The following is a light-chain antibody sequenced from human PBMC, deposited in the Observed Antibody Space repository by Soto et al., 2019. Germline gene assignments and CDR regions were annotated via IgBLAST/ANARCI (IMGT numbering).Light chain of an antibody. Sequence: QSALTQPASVSGSPGQSITISCTGTSSDVGGYNYVSWYQQHPGKAPKVMIYDVSNRPSGVSNRFSGSKSGNTASLTISGLQAEDEADYYCSSYTSSSTYVILGGGTKLTVL. J-gene: IGLJ2*01. CDR1: SSDVGGYNY. CDR2: DVS. V-gene: IGLV2-14*01. CDR3: SSYTSSSTYVI.